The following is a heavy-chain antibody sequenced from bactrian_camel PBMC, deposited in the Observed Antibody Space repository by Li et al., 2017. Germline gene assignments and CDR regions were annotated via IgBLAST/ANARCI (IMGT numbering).Heavy chain of an antibody. V-gene: IGHV3S26*01. J-gene: IGHJ4*01. D-gene: IGHD4*01. CDR3: ASNSLSYSRRRLCGFWTEEAFPY. CDR1: GITYSSYL. CDR2: IDRNGRL. Sequence: HVQLVESGGGSVQAGGSLRLSCTASGITYSSYLMGWFRQAPGKGIDGVAAIDRNGRLTYDESVKGRFTLSIGDAANTLNLQMNSLKPEDTGMYYCASNSLSYSRRRLCGFWTEEAFPYWGQGTQVTVS.